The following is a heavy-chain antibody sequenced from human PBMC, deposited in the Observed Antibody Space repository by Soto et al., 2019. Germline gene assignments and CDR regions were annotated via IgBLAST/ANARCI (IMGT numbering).Heavy chain of an antibody. D-gene: IGHD2-8*01. CDR1: GFTFSSYN. CDR2: ISTSSSYI. CDR3: ARYGGRGRLLVSAMDV. Sequence: NPGGSLRLSGAASGFTFSSYNMKWIRQAPGKGLEWVSSISTSSSYIYYADSVKGRFTISRDNAKNSLYLQMNSLRAEDTAVYYCARYGGRGRLLVSAMDVGGQGTTVTV. V-gene: IGHV3-21*01. J-gene: IGHJ6*02.